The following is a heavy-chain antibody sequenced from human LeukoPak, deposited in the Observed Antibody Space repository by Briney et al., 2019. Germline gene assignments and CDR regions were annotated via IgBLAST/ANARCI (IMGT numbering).Heavy chain of an antibody. Sequence: SETLSLTCAVYGGSFSGYYWSWIRQPPGKGLEWIGYIYYSGTTNYNPSLKSRVTISVDTSKNQFSLNLNSVTAADTAVYYCASPSPPSWYFHLWGRGTLVTVSS. J-gene: IGHJ2*01. V-gene: IGHV4-59*01. CDR3: ASPSPPSWYFHL. CDR1: GGSFSGYY. CDR2: IYYSGTT.